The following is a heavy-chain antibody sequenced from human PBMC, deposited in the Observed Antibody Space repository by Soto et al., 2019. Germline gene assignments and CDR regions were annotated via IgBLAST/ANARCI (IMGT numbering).Heavy chain of an antibody. Sequence: GGYLILSCASSGCTLSISAVNYVRQAPEKGLEWVSYISDSGDRTYYADSVKGRFTISRDRSKNTVSLQMDSLRAEDTAVYYCAKDRGIIVKAGDAFDVWGQGTKVTVSS. V-gene: IGHV3-23*01. CDR1: GCTLSISA. CDR2: ISDSGDRT. CDR3: AKDRGIIVKAGDAFDV. J-gene: IGHJ3*01. D-gene: IGHD3-16*02.